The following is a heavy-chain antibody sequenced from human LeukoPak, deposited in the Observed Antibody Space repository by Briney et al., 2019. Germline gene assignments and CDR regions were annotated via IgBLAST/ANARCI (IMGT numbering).Heavy chain of an antibody. CDR2: IWYDGSNK. V-gene: IGHV3-33*01. D-gene: IGHD6-19*01. CDR3: TRNRVADTTEFAD. CDR1: GFTFSSYG. Sequence: GGSLRLSCAASGFTFSSYGMHWVRQAPGKGLEWVAVIWYDGSNKYYADSVKGRFTISSDTSKNTVDVQMTSLRTEDTAIYYCTRNRVADTTEFADWGQGTRVTVSS. J-gene: IGHJ4*02.